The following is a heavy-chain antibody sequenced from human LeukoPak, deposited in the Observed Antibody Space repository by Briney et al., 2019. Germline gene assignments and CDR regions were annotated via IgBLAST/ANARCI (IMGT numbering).Heavy chain of an antibody. D-gene: IGHD4-17*01. CDR1: GFTFSNYG. J-gene: IGHJ4*02. Sequence: GGSLRLSCAASGFTFSNYGMHWVRQAPGKGLEWVAAIWYDGSNKYYGDSVKGRFTISRDNSKNTLYLQMNSLRAEDTAAYYCPRAGYGDPHFDFWGQGTLVTVSS. CDR2: IWYDGSNK. CDR3: PRAGYGDPHFDF. V-gene: IGHV3-33*01.